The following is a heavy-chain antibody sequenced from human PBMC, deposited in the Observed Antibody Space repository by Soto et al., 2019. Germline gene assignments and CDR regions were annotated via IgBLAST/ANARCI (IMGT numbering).Heavy chain of an antibody. CDR3: AKDPAGGSGGLYGMDV. Sequence: ESGGGVVQPGRSLRLSCAASGFTFSSYGMHWVRQAPGKGLEWVAVISYDGSNKYYADSVKGRFTISRDNSKNTLYLQMNSLRAEDTAVYYCAKDPAGGSGGLYGMDVWGQGTTVTVSS. CDR1: GFTFSSYG. J-gene: IGHJ6*02. V-gene: IGHV3-30*18. CDR2: ISYDGSNK. D-gene: IGHD3-10*01.